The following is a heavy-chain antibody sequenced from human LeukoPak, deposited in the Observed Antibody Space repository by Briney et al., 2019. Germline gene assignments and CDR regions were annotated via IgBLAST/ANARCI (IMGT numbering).Heavy chain of an antibody. CDR3: ARERTPGSGYGVDY. Sequence: ASVKVSCKASGYTFASYGISWVRQAPGQGLEWVGWISVYNGHTIYTQKLQGRVTLTTDTSTSTAYMELRSLRSDDTAVYYCARERTPGSGYGVDYWGQGTVVTVSS. V-gene: IGHV1-18*01. J-gene: IGHJ4*02. CDR2: ISVYNGHT. CDR1: GYTFASYG. D-gene: IGHD6-25*01.